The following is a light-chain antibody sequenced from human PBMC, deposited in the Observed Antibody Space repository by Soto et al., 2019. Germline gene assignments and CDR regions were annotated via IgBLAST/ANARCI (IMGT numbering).Light chain of an antibody. Sequence: QSALTQPASVSGSPGQSITISCTGTSSDVGGYNYVSWYQQHPGKAPKLIIYEVSNRPSGVSYRFSGSKSGNTASLTISGLQAEDEADYYCSSYTTSSTVVFGGGTQLTVL. CDR3: SSYTTSSTVV. CDR2: EVS. J-gene: IGLJ2*01. CDR1: SSDVGGYNY. V-gene: IGLV2-14*01.